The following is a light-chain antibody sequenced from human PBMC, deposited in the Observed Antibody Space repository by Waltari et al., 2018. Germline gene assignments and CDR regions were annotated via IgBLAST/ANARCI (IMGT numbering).Light chain of an antibody. CDR2: DDN. Sequence: QSALTQPASVTGSPGTSMTLSCAGTSGYVANYNLVSWYQQYPGKAPKVMIYDDNRRPSGVSDRFSGSKSGNTASLTISGVQAEDEADYYCCSDAGSYTWVFGGGTKLTVL. V-gene: IGLV2-23*01. CDR1: SGYVANYNL. CDR3: CSDAGSYTWV. J-gene: IGLJ3*02.